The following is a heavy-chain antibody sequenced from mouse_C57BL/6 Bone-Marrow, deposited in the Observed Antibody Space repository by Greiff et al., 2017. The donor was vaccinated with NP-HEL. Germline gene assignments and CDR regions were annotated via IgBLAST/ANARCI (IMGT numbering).Heavy chain of an antibody. CDR1: GFTFSSYA. D-gene: IGHD2-4*01. J-gene: IGHJ3*01. CDR3: ARAEDYDGFAY. Sequence: EVKLMESGGGLVKPGGSLKLSCAASGFTFSSYAMSWVRQTPEKRLEWVATISDGGSYTYYPDNVKGRFTISRDNAKNNLYLHMSHLKSEDTAMYYCARAEDYDGFAYWGQGTLVTVSA. V-gene: IGHV5-4*03. CDR2: ISDGGSYT.